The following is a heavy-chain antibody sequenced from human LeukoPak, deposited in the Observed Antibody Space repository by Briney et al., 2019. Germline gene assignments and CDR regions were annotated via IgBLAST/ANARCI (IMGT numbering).Heavy chain of an antibody. CDR3: AKEGPPSSGWPFDY. D-gene: IGHD6-19*01. V-gene: IGHV3-23*01. Sequence: GGSLRLSCVASGFAFSSYAMTWVRQAPGKGLEWVSTISSGGDSTYYADSVKGRCTISRDNSKNTMYLQMNSLRAEDTALYYCAKEGPPSSGWPFDYWGQGTLVTVSS. CDR1: GFAFSSYA. CDR2: ISSGGDST. J-gene: IGHJ4*02.